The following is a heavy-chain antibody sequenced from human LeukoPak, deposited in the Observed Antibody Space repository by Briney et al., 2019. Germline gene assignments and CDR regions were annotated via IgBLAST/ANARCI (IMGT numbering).Heavy chain of an antibody. Sequence: GGSLILSCAASGFTFSSDWMNWVRQAPGKGLEWVANIKQDGSAKNYVDSVKGRFTISRDNARNSLYLQMNSLRAEDTAVYYCAGGSGWYIDYWGQGTLVTVSS. CDR2: IKQDGSAK. D-gene: IGHD6-19*01. J-gene: IGHJ4*02. CDR1: GFTFSSDW. V-gene: IGHV3-7*04. CDR3: AGGSGWYIDY.